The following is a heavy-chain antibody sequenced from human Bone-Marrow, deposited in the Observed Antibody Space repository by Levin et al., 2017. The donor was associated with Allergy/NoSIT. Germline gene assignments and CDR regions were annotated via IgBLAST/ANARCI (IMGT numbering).Heavy chain of an antibody. J-gene: IGHJ4*02. CDR1: GGRFSNYA. CDR2: IIPAFGST. D-gene: IGHD3-10*01. V-gene: IGHV1-69*13. CDR3: ARARDGYYGSGSFDF. Sequence: AASVKVSCKASGGRFSNYAISRVRQAPGQGLEWMGGIIPAFGSTNYAQKFQGRVTIIADESTSTAYMELRSLKSEDTAVYYCARARDGYYGSGSFDFWGQGTLLTVSS.